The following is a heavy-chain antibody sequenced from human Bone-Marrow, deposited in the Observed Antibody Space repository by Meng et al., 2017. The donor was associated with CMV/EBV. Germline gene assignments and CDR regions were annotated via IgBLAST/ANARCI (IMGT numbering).Heavy chain of an antibody. CDR1: GFTFNTYS. CDR3: ARAAVVTYYYYYGMDV. D-gene: IGHD4-23*01. Sequence: GESLKISCVASGFTFNTYSLHWVRQAPGKGLEWVAVTSYEGSNKYYADSVKGRFTISRDNSKKTLYLQMNSLRAEDTAVYYCARAAVVTYYYYYGMDVWGQGTTVTVSS. J-gene: IGHJ6*02. CDR2: TSYEGSNK. V-gene: IGHV3-30*04.